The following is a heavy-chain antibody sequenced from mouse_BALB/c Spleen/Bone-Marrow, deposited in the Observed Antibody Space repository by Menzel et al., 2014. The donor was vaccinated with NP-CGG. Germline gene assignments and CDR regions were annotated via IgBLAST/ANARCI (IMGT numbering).Heavy chain of an antibody. Sequence: QVQLKESGAELVRPGTSVKVSCKASGYAFTNYLIEWVKQRPGQGLEWIGVINPGSGGTNYNEKFKGKATLTADKSSSTACMQLSSLTSDDSAVYFCARGAYYGNYFDYWGQGTTLTVSS. CDR2: INPGSGGT. V-gene: IGHV1-54*01. CDR3: ARGAYYGNYFDY. CDR1: GYAFTNYL. D-gene: IGHD2-10*01. J-gene: IGHJ2*01.